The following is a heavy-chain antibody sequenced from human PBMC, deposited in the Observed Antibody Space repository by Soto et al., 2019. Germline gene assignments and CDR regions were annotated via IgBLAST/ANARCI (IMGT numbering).Heavy chain of an antibody. J-gene: IGHJ6*02. D-gene: IGHD2-2*02. V-gene: IGHV1-69*06. CDR2: IIPIFGTA. CDR3: ARAWGYCSSTSCYTGVVDYYYYGMDV. CDR1: GGTFSSYA. Sequence: SVKVSCKASGGTFSSYAISWVRQAPGQGLEWMGGIIPIFGTANYAQKFQGRVTITADKSTSTAYMELSSLRSEDTAVYYCARAWGYCSSTSCYTGVVDYYYYGMDVWGQGTTVTVSS.